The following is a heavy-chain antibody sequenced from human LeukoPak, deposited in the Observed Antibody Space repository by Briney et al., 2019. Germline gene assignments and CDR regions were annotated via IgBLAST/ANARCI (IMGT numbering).Heavy chain of an antibody. CDR2: ISGSAGST. D-gene: IGHD6-19*01. CDR3: AKDLVYRSGWFLGAFDV. V-gene: IGHV3-23*01. J-gene: IGHJ3*01. Sequence: GGSVRLSCAASGFTFSNYAMSWVRQAPGKGLEWVSGISGSAGSTYYADSVKGRFSISRDNSKNTVYLQMNRLRAEDTAAYYCAKDLVYRSGWFLGAFDVWGQGTMVTVSS. CDR1: GFTFSNYA.